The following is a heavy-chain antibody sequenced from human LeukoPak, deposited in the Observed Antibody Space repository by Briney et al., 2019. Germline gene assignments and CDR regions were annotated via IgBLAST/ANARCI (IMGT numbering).Heavy chain of an antibody. CDR3: ARGGKSELGTCDF. V-gene: IGHV1-18*01. D-gene: IGHD7-27*01. CDR2: ISAYNGNT. Sequence: ASVKVSCKASGYTFTSYGISWVRQAPGQGLEWMGWISAYNGNTNYAQKFRGRVTMTMDTSINTAYMELSNLRSDDTAVYYCARGGKSELGTCDFWGQGTLVTVSA. J-gene: IGHJ4*02. CDR1: GYTFTSYG.